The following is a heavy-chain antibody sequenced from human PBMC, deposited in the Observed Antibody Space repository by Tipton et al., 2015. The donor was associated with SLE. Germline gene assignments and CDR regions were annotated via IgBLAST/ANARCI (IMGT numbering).Heavy chain of an antibody. Sequence: LRLSCTVSGGSISSSSYYWGWIRQPPGKGLEWIGNIYYSGSTYYNPSLKSRVTISVDTSKNQFSLKLSSVTAADTAVYYCATNEASSSWTLGAFDIWGQGTMVTVSS. V-gene: IGHV4-39*07. CDR1: GGSISSSSYY. CDR3: ATNEASSSWTLGAFDI. CDR2: IYYSGST. D-gene: IGHD6-13*01. J-gene: IGHJ3*02.